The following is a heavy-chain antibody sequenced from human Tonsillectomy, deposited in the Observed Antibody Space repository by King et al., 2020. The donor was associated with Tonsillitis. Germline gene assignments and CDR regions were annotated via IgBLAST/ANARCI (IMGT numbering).Heavy chain of an antibody. V-gene: IGHV1-69*09. CDR3: AREITYDYGDYVFDY. J-gene: IGHJ4*02. Sequence: VQLVESGAEVKKPGSSVKVSCKASGGTFSNYAISWVRQAPGQGLEWMGRIIPILGIANYAQKFQGRVTITADKSTSTAYMELSSLRSEDTAVYYCAREITYDYGDYVFDYWGQGTLVTVSS. D-gene: IGHD4-17*01. CDR1: GGTFSNYA. CDR2: IIPILGIA.